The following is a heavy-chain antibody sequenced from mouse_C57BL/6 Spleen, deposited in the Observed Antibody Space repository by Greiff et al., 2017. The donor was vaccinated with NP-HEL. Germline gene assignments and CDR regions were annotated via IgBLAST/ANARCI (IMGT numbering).Heavy chain of an antibody. CDR3: ARHGDYDWGPWFAY. CDR1: GFTFSSYG. V-gene: IGHV5-6*01. CDR2: ISSGGSYT. Sequence: EVQLQESGGDLVKPGGSLKLSCAASGFTFSSYGMSWVRQTPDKRLEWVATISSGGSYTYYPDSVKGRFTIPRDNAKNTLYLQMSSLKSEDTAMYYCARHGDYDWGPWFAYWGQGTLVTVSA. J-gene: IGHJ3*01. D-gene: IGHD2-4*01.